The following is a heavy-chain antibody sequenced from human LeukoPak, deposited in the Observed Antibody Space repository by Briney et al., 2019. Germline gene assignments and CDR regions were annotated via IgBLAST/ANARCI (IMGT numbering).Heavy chain of an antibody. Sequence: SEALSLTCTLSGGSMSLSYWGWVRQPPRKALEWIGNVYHSGSINYNPSLKTRLTLSVDKSNNQFSLSLRSVTAADTAMYYCVRWQQPRGFDSWGQGTLVSVSS. J-gene: IGHJ5*01. V-gene: IGHV4-59*08. CDR3: VRWQQPRGFDS. CDR1: GGSMSLSY. D-gene: IGHD6-13*01. CDR2: VYHSGSI.